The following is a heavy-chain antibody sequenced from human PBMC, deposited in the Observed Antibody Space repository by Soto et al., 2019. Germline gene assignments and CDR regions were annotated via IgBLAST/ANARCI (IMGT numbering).Heavy chain of an antibody. CDR3: ARSNLQDILTGYYLFDY. CDR1: GFPFSSYS. J-gene: IGHJ4*02. V-gene: IGHV3-21*01. D-gene: IGHD3-9*01. CDR2: ISSSSSYI. Sequence: GGSLRLSCAASGFPFSSYSMNWVRQAPGKGLEWVSSISSSSSYIYYADSVKGRFTISRDNAKNSLYLQMNSLRAEDTAVYYCARSNLQDILTGYYLFDYWGQGTLVTVSS.